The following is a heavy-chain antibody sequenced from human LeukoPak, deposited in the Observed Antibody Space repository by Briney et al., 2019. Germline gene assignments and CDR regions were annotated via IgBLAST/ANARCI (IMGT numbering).Heavy chain of an antibody. CDR1: GFTFSTYP. D-gene: IGHD7-27*01. V-gene: IGHV3-48*01. J-gene: IGHJ4*02. CDR3: ARDQNWVFVS. CDR2: IRNSADTT. Sequence: PGGSLRLSCAASGFTFSTYPMNWVRQAPGKGLEWVSNIRNSADTTYYADSVRGRFTISRDDAKNSLYLQMNSLRAEDTAVYYCARDQNWVFVSWGQGTLVTVSS.